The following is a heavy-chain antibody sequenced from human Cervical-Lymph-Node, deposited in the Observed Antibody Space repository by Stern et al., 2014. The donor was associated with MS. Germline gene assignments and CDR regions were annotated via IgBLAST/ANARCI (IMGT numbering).Heavy chain of an antibody. D-gene: IGHD2-15*01. Sequence: VQLVESGAGVVQPGRSLRLSCAASGFTFSSYGMHWVRQAPGKGLAWVGVIWYAGSNKYYADAVKGLFTISRDNSKNTLYLQMNSLRAEDTAVYYCARDRHDLGYCSGGSCYLPDYWGQGTLVTVSS. V-gene: IGHV3-33*01. CDR1: GFTFSSYG. CDR2: IWYAGSNK. J-gene: IGHJ4*02. CDR3: ARDRHDLGYCSGGSCYLPDY.